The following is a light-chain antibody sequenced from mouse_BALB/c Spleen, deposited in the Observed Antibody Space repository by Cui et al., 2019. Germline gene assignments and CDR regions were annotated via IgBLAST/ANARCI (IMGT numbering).Light chain of an antibody. CDR3: HQWSSYPWT. Sequence: IVLTHSPAIMSASLGEEITLTCSASSRVSYMHWYQQKSGTSPKLIIYSTSNLASGVPSRFSGSGSGTFYSLTISSVEAEDAADYYCHQWSSYPWTFGGGTKLEIK. V-gene: IGKV4-80*01. CDR1: SRVSY. J-gene: IGKJ1*01. CDR2: STS.